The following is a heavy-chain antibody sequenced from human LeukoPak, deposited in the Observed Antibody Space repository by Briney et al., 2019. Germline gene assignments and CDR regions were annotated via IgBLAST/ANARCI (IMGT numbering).Heavy chain of an antibody. CDR3: ARRSNYDFWSGYYFDY. Sequence: GASVKVSCKASGYTFTSYGISWVRQAPGQGLEWMGWISAYNGNTNYAQKLQGRVTMTTDTSTSTAYMELRSLRSDDTAVYYCARRSNYDFWSGYYFDYWGQGTLVTVSS. D-gene: IGHD3-3*01. J-gene: IGHJ4*02. V-gene: IGHV1-18*01. CDR2: ISAYNGNT. CDR1: GYTFTSYG.